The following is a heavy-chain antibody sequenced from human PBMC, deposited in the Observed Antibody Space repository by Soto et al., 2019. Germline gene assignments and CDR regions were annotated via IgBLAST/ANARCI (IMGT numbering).Heavy chain of an antibody. CDR1: GFAFSGYW. Sequence: ESGGDLVQPGGSPRLSCAASGFAFSGYWMSWVRQAPGKGLEGVANIKQDGSEKYYVDSVKGRFTISRDNAKNSLYLQMNSLRVEDTAVYYCARATSVDAYWGQGTLGTVSS. V-gene: IGHV3-7*01. D-gene: IGHD5-12*01. J-gene: IGHJ4*02. CDR3: ARATSVDAY. CDR2: IKQDGSEK.